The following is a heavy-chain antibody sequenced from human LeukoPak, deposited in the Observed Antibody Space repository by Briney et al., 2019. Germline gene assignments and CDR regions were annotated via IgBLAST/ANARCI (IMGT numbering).Heavy chain of an antibody. Sequence: PSETLSLTCAVYGGSFSGYYWSWIRQPPGKGLEWIGEINHSGSTNYNPSLKSRVTISVDTSKNQFSLKLSSVTAADTAVYYCARRHSSSPFDYWGQGTLVTVSS. V-gene: IGHV4-34*01. D-gene: IGHD6-13*01. J-gene: IGHJ4*02. CDR2: INHSGST. CDR3: ARRHSSSPFDY. CDR1: GGSFSGYY.